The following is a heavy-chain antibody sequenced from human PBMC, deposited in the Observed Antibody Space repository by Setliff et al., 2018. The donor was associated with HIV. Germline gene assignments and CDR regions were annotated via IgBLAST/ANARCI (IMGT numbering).Heavy chain of an antibody. D-gene: IGHD3-22*01. CDR3: AKDRYYDSSGSPFDY. CDR2: IGPGGTST. J-gene: IGHJ4*02. V-gene: IGHV3-23*01. CDR1: GFTFSSYA. Sequence: GGSLRLSCAASGFTFSSYAMSWVRQDPGKGLEWVSAIGPGGTSTYYADSVQGRFTISRDNSKNTLYLQMNSLRAEDTAVYYCAKDRYYDSSGSPFDYWGQGTLVTVSS.